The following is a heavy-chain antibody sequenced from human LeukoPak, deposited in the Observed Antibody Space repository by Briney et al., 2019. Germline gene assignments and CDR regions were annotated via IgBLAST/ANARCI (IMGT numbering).Heavy chain of an antibody. J-gene: IGHJ4*02. CDR2: ISGSGGST. CDR1: GFTFSSYA. CDR3: AKAPDYYGSGSYYNGVYYFDY. V-gene: IGHV3-23*01. Sequence: GGSLRLSCAASGFTFSSYAMSWVRPAPGKGLEWVSAISGSGGSTYYADSVKGRFTISRDNSKNTLYLQMNSLRAEDTAVYYCAKAPDYYGSGSYYNGVYYFDYWGQGTLVTVSS. D-gene: IGHD3-10*01.